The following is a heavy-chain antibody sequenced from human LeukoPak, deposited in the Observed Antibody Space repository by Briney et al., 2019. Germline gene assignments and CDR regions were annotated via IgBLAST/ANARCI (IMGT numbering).Heavy chain of an antibody. CDR1: GYTFTSYD. J-gene: IGHJ4*02. V-gene: IGHV1-8*01. D-gene: IGHD5-12*01. CDR3: AFGYSGYDRPDYFDY. CDR2: MNPNSGNT. Sequence: ASVKVSCKASGYTFTSYDINWVRQATGQGLEWMGWMNPNSGNTGYAQKFQGRVTMTRNTSISTAYMELSSLRSQDTAVYYCAFGYSGYDRPDYFDYWGQGTLVTVSS.